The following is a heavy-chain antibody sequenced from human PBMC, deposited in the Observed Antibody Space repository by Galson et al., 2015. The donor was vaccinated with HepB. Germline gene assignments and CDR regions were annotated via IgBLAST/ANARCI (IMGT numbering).Heavy chain of an antibody. D-gene: IGHD3-22*01. CDR1: GFSVSSNY. CDR3: ARGLVSSGYYGDY. CDR2: IYSGGNT. V-gene: IGHV3-53*01. Sequence: SLRLSCAVSGFSVSSNYMMWVRQAPGKGLECVAHIYSGGNTYYADSVKGRFTVSRDNSKNTLYLQMNSLRAEDAAVYYCARGLVSSGYYGDYWGQGTLVTVSS. J-gene: IGHJ4*02.